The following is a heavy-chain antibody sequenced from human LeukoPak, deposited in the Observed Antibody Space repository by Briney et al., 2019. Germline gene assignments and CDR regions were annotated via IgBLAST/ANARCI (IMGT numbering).Heavy chain of an antibody. V-gene: IGHV4-34*01. J-gene: IGHJ4*02. D-gene: IGHD3-22*01. CDR3: ARGGGSRYYDSSGYVYYFDY. CDR2: TNHSGST. CDR1: GGSIISYY. Sequence: SETLSLTCTVSGGSIISYYWSWIRQPPGKGLEWIGETNHSGSTNCNPSLKSRVTISADTSKNQFSLKLSSVTAADTAVYYCARGGGSRYYDSSGYVYYFDYWDQGTLVTVSS.